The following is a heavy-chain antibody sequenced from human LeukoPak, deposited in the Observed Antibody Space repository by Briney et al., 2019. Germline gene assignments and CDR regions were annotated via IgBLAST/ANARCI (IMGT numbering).Heavy chain of an antibody. J-gene: IGHJ5*02. CDR2: INPNSGGT. D-gene: IGHD6-19*01. CDR3: AKGRVVAGTKSLTYNWFDP. Sequence: ASVKVSCKASGYTFTGYYIHWVRQAPGQGLEWMGWINPNSGGTKYAQKFQGRVTMTRDTSISTAYMGLSRLRSDDTAVYYCAKGRVVAGTKSLTYNWFDPWGQGTLVTISS. CDR1: GYTFTGYY. V-gene: IGHV1-2*02.